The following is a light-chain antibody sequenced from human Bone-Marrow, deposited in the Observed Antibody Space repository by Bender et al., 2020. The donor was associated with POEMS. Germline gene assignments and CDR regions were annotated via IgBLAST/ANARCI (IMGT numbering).Light chain of an antibody. CDR1: NIGIKS. J-gene: IGLJ1*01. CDR2: DDT. CDR3: QVWDRNSDCV. Sequence: SYVVTQPPSVSVAPGKTATVTCGGNNIGIKSVHWYQQKPGQAPVLVVYDDTNRPSGIPERFSGSNSGNTATLTISRVEAGDEADYYCQVWDRNSDCVFGTGTQVTVL. V-gene: IGLV3-21*03.